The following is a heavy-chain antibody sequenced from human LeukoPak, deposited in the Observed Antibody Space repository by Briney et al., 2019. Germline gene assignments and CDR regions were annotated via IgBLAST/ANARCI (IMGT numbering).Heavy chain of an antibody. J-gene: IGHJ4*02. CDR1: GGTFSSYT. CDR3: ATDRDGYMFYFDY. D-gene: IGHD5-24*01. CDR2: IIPILGIA. Sequence: SVKVSCKASGGTFSSYTISWVRQAPGQGLEWMGRIIPILGIANYAQKFQGRDTITADKSTSTAYMELSSLRSEDTAVYYCATDRDGYMFYFDYWGQGTLVTVSS. V-gene: IGHV1-69*02.